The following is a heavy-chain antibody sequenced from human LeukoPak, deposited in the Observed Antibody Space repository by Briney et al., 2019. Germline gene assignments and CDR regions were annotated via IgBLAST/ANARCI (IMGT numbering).Heavy chain of an antibody. CDR1: GGSFSGYY. D-gene: IGHD3-10*01. CDR3: ARRPRGIYGSGHRKYYYYMDV. J-gene: IGHJ6*03. V-gene: IGHV4-34*01. Sequence: SETLSLTCAVYGGSFSGYYWSWIRQPPGKGLEWIGEINHSGSTNYNPSLKSRVTISVDTSKNQFSLKLSSVTAADTAVYYCARRPRGIYGSGHRKYYYYMDVWGKGTTVTISS. CDR2: INHSGST.